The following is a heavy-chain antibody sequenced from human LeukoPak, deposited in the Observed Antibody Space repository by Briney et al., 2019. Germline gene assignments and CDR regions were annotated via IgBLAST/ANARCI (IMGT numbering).Heavy chain of an antibody. Sequence: GASLKISCKGLGYDFSTYWNAWVRQRPGKGLEWIGIIYPGGSETRYDPSFQGQVTISADRSNSTAYLQWSSLRASDTAMYYCARASRDGYNQNFDHWGQGTLVTVSS. CDR3: ARASRDGYNQNFDH. CDR1: GYDFSTYW. J-gene: IGHJ4*02. CDR2: IYPGGSET. V-gene: IGHV5-51*01. D-gene: IGHD5-24*01.